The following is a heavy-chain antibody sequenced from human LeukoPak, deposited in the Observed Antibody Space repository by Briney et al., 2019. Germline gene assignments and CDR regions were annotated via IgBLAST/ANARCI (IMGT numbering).Heavy chain of an antibody. V-gene: IGHV4-39*01. D-gene: IGHD3-3*01. CDR2: ISYSGST. Sequence: KPSETLSLTCTVSGGSISSSSYSWGWIRQPPGKGLEWIGSISYSGSTYYNPSLKSRVTISVDTSKNQFSLKLSSVTAADTAVYYCARYNYDFWSGYSIGMDVWGQGTTVTVSS. CDR3: ARYNYDFWSGYSIGMDV. CDR1: GGSISSSSYS. J-gene: IGHJ6*02.